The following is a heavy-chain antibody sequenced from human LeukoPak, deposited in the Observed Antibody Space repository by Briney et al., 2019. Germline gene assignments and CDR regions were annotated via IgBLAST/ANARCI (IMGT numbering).Heavy chain of an antibody. CDR2: INPNSGGT. CDR3: ARDAVVVGAIVRGYYYYYMDV. V-gene: IGHV1-2*02. J-gene: IGHJ6*03. Sequence: ASVKVSCKASGYTFTSYYMHWVRQAPGQGLEWMGWINPNSGGTNYAQKFQGRVTMTRDTSISTAYMELSRLRSDDTAVYYCARDAVVVGAIVRGYYYYYMDVWGKGTTVTVSS. D-gene: IGHD1-26*01. CDR1: GYTFTSYY.